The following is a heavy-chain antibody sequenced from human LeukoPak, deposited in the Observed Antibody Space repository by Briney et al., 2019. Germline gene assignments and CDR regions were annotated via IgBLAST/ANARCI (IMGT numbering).Heavy chain of an antibody. V-gene: IGHV4-4*02. CDR2: IYHSGST. Sequence: SETLSLTCAVSGGSISSSNWWSWVRQPPGKGLEWIGEIYHSGSTNYNPSLKSRVTISLDRSKSRFSLNLSSVTAADTAVYYCARGEWRLVPDSWGQGTLVTVSS. CDR1: GGSISSSNW. CDR3: ARGEWRLVPDS. D-gene: IGHD6-19*01. J-gene: IGHJ4*02.